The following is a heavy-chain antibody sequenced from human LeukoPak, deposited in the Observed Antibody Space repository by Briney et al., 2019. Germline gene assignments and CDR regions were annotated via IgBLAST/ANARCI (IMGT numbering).Heavy chain of an antibody. CDR2: ISSSGSHT. J-gene: IGHJ4*02. D-gene: IGHD6-19*01. Sequence: GGFLRLSCAASGFTFSDYYMSWIRQAPGKGLEWVSYISSSGSHTSCADSVKGRFTISRDNAKNPLYLQMNSLRAEDTAVYYCARGRSRGWYYFDYWGQGTLVTVSS. V-gene: IGHV3-11*06. CDR3: ARGRSRGWYYFDY. CDR1: GFTFSDYY.